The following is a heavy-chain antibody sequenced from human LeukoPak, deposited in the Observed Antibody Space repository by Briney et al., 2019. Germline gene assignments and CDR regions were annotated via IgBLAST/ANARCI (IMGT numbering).Heavy chain of an antibody. Sequence: GGSLRLSCAASGFSLSTYGVSWVRQPPGKGLEWVSGITGTGGSTYYADSVKGRFTVSRDPSKNTLYLQMNSLRAEDTAIYYCAKDHGTAVAGFYYWGQGTLVTVSS. CDR1: GFSLSTYG. V-gene: IGHV3-23*01. CDR2: ITGTGGST. D-gene: IGHD6-19*01. J-gene: IGHJ4*02. CDR3: AKDHGTAVAGFYY.